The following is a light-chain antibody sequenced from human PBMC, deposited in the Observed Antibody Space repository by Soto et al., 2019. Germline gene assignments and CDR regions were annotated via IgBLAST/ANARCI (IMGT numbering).Light chain of an antibody. V-gene: IGKV1-27*01. CDR2: GAS. CDR3: QKYNKDSPAT. CDR1: HYISHF. Sequence: IHLTHSPSSLSASFGDRVTFTFRASHYISHFLAWYQQRPVEVPRLLIYGASTLQSGVPSRFSGSGFGTDFTLTITSLQPEDVATYYCQKYNKDSPATFGPGTKVDIK. J-gene: IGKJ1*01.